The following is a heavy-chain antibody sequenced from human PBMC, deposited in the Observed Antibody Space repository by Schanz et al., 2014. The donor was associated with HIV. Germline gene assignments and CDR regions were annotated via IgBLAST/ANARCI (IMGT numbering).Heavy chain of an antibody. J-gene: IGHJ4*02. CDR1: GFTFSSYA. V-gene: IGHV3-23*01. CDR3: ARWRSGAPSN. CDR2: IGGRGGST. D-gene: IGHD3-10*01. Sequence: EVKLLESGGGLVQPGGSLRLSCAASGFTFSSYAMSWVRQAPGKGLEWVSTIGGRGGSTYYADSVKGRFTISRDNSKNTLYLQMNSLKTEDTAVYFCARWRSGAPSNWGQGTLVTVSS.